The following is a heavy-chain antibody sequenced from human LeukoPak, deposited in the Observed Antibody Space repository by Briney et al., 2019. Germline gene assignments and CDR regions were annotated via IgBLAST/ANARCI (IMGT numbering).Heavy chain of an antibody. CDR2: ISAYNGNT. V-gene: IGHV1-18*01. Sequence: ASVKVSCKASGYTFTSYGISWVRQAPGQGLEWMGWISAYNGNTNYAQKLQGRVTMTTDTSTSTAYMELRSLRSDDTAVYYCARAGRLEDCDFWSGYWDYYYGMDVWGQGTTVTVSS. CDR1: GYTFTSYG. J-gene: IGHJ6*02. D-gene: IGHD3-3*01. CDR3: ARAGRLEDCDFWSGYWDYYYGMDV.